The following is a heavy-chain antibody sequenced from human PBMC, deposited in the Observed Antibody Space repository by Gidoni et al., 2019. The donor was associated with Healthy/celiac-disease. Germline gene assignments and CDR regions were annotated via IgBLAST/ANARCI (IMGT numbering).Heavy chain of an antibody. CDR2: TNHSGST. D-gene: IGHD4-17*01. CDR3: ARGTTVVTPLDY. J-gene: IGHJ4*02. CDR1: GWSFRGYF. V-gene: IGHV4-34*01. Sequence: QVQLHQCGAGLLKPSETLSLTCAVYGWSFRGYFWSWIRQPPGKGLEWIGETNHSGSTNYNPSLKSRVTISVETSKNQFSLKLSSVTAADTAVYYCARGTTVVTPLDYWGQGTLVTVSS.